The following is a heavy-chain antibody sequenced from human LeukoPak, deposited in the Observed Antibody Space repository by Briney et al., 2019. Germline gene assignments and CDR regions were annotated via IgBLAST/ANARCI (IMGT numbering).Heavy chain of an antibody. CDR2: ISDIVGVT. Sequence: GGSLRLSCAVPGITLNNYGMTGGCAALGKGLEWVAGISDIVGVTKCEASVKGRFTISRDNAKNTLYLQMNSLRAEDTAVYFCAKRGVVIRVILVGFHKEAYYFESWGQGALVTVSS. J-gene: IGHJ4*02. D-gene: IGHD3/OR15-3a*01. V-gene: IGHV3-23*01. CDR3: AKRGVVIRVILVGFHKEAYYFES. CDR1: GITLNNYG.